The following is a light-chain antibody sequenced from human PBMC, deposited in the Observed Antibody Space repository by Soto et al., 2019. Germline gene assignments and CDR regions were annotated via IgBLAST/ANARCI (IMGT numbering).Light chain of an antibody. J-gene: IGKJ1*01. CDR3: QQYNNWPRT. Sequence: EIVMTQSPAALSVSPGERATLSCRASETVSSNLAWYQQKLGQAPRLLIYGASTRATGIPARFSGGGSGTQFTLTISSLQSEDFAVYYCQQYNNWPRTFGQGTKVDI. CDR1: ETVSSN. CDR2: GAS. V-gene: IGKV3-15*01.